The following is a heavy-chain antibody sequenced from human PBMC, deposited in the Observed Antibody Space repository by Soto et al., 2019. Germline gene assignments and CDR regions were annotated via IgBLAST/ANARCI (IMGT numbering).Heavy chain of an antibody. Sequence: PGESLKISCKGSGYSFSTHWVGWVRQMPGKGLEWMGIIYPGDSDARYSPSFKGQVTISVDESTTTAYLQWSSLKASDTAMYYCARLDQLLSLNYWGQGTLVTV. V-gene: IGHV5-51*01. CDR3: ARLDQLLSLNY. D-gene: IGHD2-2*01. J-gene: IGHJ4*02. CDR1: GYSFSTHW. CDR2: IYPGDSDA.